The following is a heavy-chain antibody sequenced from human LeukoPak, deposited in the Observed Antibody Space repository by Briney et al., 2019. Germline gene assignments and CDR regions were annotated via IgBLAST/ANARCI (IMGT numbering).Heavy chain of an antibody. V-gene: IGHV3-30*02. CDR1: GFTFSNYG. CDR2: IRYDGNNK. CDR3: VKDHPLDY. Sequence: GGALRLSRGASGFTFSNYGMLWVRPAPGKGVEWVSFIRYDGNNKLYADSVKGRFTISRDNSKNTLYLHINRLRAEETAVYYCVKDHPLDYWGQGTLVIVSS. J-gene: IGHJ4*02.